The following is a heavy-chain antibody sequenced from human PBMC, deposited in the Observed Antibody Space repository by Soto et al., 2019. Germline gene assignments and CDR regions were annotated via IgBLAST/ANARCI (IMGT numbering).Heavy chain of an antibody. J-gene: IGHJ4*02. D-gene: IGHD3-9*01. V-gene: IGHV3-21*01. CDR3: ARGLRSFDWGNDY. CDR1: GFTFRTYS. Sequence: GGSLRLSCAASGFTFRTYSMNWVRQAPGKGLEWVSSISSSSSFIYYADSVKGRFTISRDNVKNSLYLQMDSLRAEDTAVYYCARGLRSFDWGNDYWGQGTLVTV. CDR2: ISSSSSFI.